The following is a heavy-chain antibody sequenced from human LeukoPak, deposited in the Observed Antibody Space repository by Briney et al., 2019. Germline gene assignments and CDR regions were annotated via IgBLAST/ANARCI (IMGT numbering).Heavy chain of an antibody. CDR2: ISYDGSNK. Sequence: GGSLRLSCAASGFTFSSYAMHWVRQAPGKGLEWVAVISYDGSNKYYADSVKGRFTISRDNSKNTLYLQMNSLRVEDTAVYYCVRDFRSADYWGQGTLVTVSS. CDR3: VRDFRSADY. V-gene: IGHV3-30-3*01. J-gene: IGHJ4*02. CDR1: GFTFSSYA.